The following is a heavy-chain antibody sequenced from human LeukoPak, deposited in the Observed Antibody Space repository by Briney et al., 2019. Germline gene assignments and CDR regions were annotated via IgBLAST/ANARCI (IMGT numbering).Heavy chain of an antibody. D-gene: IGHD4-17*01. CDR3: ARDYGDTNDAFDI. J-gene: IGHJ3*02. V-gene: IGHV4-59*12. CDR2: IYYSGST. CDR1: GGSISSYY. Sequence: PSETLSLTCTVSGGSISSYYWSWIRQPPGKGLEWIGYIYYSGSTNYNPSLKSRVTISVDTSKNQFSLKLSSVTAADTAVYYCARDYGDTNDAFDIWGQGTMVTVSS.